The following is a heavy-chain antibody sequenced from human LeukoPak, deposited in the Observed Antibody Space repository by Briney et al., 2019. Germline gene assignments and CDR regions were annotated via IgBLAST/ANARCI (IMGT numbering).Heavy chain of an antibody. D-gene: IGHD3-22*01. J-gene: IGHJ4*02. CDR3: ARERVNYYDSSGLDY. Sequence: PSETLSLTCTVPGGSITSYYWSWIRQPPGKGLECIGYIYYSGSTNYNPSLKSRVTISVDTSKNQFSLKLSSVTAADTAVYYCARERVNYYDSSGLDYWGQGTLVTVSS. CDR1: GGSITSYY. V-gene: IGHV4-59*01. CDR2: IYYSGST.